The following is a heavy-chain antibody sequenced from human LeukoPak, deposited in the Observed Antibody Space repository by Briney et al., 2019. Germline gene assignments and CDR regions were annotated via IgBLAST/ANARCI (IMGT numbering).Heavy chain of an antibody. J-gene: IGHJ4*02. Sequence: GASLRLSCAASGFTFSNYAMSWVRQAPGKGLEWVSAITGSGGGTYYADSVKGRFTISRDNSKNTMYLQMNSLRAEDTAVYYCAKWGDYDVLTGYYDPDYWGQGTLVTVSS. CDR3: AKWGDYDVLTGYYDPDY. CDR1: GFTFSNYA. V-gene: IGHV3-23*01. D-gene: IGHD3-9*01. CDR2: ITGSGGGT.